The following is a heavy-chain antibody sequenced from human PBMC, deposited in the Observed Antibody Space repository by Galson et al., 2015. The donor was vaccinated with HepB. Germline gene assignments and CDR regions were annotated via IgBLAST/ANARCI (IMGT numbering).Heavy chain of an antibody. J-gene: IGHJ6*02. Sequence: SVKVSCKASGYTFTSYGISWVRQAPGQGLEWMGWISAYNGNTNYAQKLQGRVTMTTDTSTSTAYMELRSLRSDDTAVYYCASGGDYNDIGAWDYGMDVWGQGTTVTVSS. CDR2: ISAYNGNT. CDR3: ASGGDYNDIGAWDYGMDV. D-gene: IGHD4-17*01. CDR1: GYTFTSYG. V-gene: IGHV1-18*04.